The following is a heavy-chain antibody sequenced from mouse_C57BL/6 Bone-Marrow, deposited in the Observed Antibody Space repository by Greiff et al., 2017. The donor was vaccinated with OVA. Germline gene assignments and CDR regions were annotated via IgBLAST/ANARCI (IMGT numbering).Heavy chain of an antibody. D-gene: IGHD1-1*01. Sequence: VQLQQSDAELVKPGASVQISCKVSGYTFTDHTIHWMKQRPEQGLEWIGYIYPRDGSTKYNEKFKGKATLTADKSSSTAYMQLNSLTSEDSAVYFCAIYYYGSSYDYFDYWGQGTTLTVSS. CDR2: IYPRDGST. CDR3: AIYYYGSSYDYFDY. CDR1: GYTFTDHT. V-gene: IGHV1-78*01. J-gene: IGHJ2*01.